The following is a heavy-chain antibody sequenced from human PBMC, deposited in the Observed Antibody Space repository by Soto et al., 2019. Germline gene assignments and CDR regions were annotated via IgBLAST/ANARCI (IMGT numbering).Heavy chain of an antibody. J-gene: IGHJ6*02. CDR3: ARDAYGGHKRLGRYYYYGMDV. CDR2: IWYDGSNK. CDR1: GFTFSSYG. V-gene: IGHV3-33*01. Sequence: PGVSLRLSCAASGFTFSSYGMHWVRQAPGTGLEWVAVIWYDGSNKYYADSVKCRFSISRNNSKNSLYLQMNSLRAEDTAVYYCARDAYGGHKRLGRYYYYGMDVWGQGTTVTVSS. D-gene: IGHD4-17*01.